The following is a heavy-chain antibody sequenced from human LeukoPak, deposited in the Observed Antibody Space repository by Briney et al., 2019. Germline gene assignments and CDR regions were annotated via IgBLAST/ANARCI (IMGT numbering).Heavy chain of an antibody. V-gene: IGHV1-18*04. CDR1: GYTFTGYY. CDR2: ISAYNHNT. D-gene: IGHD6-13*01. Sequence: ASVKVSCKASGYTFTGYYMRWVRQAPGQGLEWMGWISAYNHNTNYAQKVQGRVTMTTDTSTSTAYMELRSLRSDDTAVYYCARGTDHSSRSPYTPQDYWGQGTLVTVSS. J-gene: IGHJ4*02. CDR3: ARGTDHSSRSPYTPQDY.